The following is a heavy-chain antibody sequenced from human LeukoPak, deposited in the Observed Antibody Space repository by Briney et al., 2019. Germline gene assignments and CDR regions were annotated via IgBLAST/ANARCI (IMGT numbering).Heavy chain of an antibody. CDR1: GYTFTSYD. V-gene: IGHV1-8*01. D-gene: IGHD2-15*01. CDR2: MNPNSGNT. J-gene: IGHJ6*02. CDR3: ARQVGGYYYYGMDV. Sequence: ASVKVSCKASGYTFTSYDINWVRQATGQGLEWMGWMNPNSGNTGYAQKFQGRVTMTRNTSISTAYMELSSLRSEDTAVYYCARQVGGYYYYGMDVWGRGTTVTVSS.